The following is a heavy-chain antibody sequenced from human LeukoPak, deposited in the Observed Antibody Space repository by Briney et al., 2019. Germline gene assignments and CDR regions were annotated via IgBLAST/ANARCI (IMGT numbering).Heavy chain of an antibody. CDR2: INPNSGGT. CDR3: ARELIAVAGTTYYYYYGMYV. D-gene: IGHD6-19*01. J-gene: IGHJ6*02. V-gene: IGHV1-2*04. CDR1: GYTFTGYY. Sequence: ASVKVSCKASGYTFTGYYMHWVRQAPGQGLEWMGWINPNSGGTNYAQKFQGWVTMTRDTSISTAYMKLSRLRSDDTAVYYCARELIAVAGTTYYYYYGMYVWGQGATVTVSS.